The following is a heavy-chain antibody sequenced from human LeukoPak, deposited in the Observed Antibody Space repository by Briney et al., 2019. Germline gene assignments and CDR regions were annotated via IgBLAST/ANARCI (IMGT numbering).Heavy chain of an antibody. Sequence: GASVKVSCKASGYTFTNYDINWVRQATGQGLEWMGWMNPNSGNTGYAQKFQGRITMTRNTSISTGYMELSSLRSEDTAVYYCARPDSNDYYGALGFDIWGQGTMVTVSS. J-gene: IGHJ3*02. V-gene: IGHV1-8*01. CDR3: ARPDSNDYYGALGFDI. CDR2: MNPNSGNT. CDR1: GYTFTNYD. D-gene: IGHD3-22*01.